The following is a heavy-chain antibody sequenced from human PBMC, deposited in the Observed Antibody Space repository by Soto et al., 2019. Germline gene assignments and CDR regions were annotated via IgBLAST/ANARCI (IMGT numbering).Heavy chain of an antibody. D-gene: IGHD3-16*01. Sequence: XSVKVSCKASGYPLTGYYMHWVRQAPGQGLEWMGWINPNSGGTNYAQKFQGWVTMTRDTSISTAYMELSRLRSDDTAVYYCARGRLGDIIDYWGQGTLVTVSS. CDR2: INPNSGGT. CDR3: ARGRLGDIIDY. CDR1: GYPLTGYY. J-gene: IGHJ4*02. V-gene: IGHV1-2*04.